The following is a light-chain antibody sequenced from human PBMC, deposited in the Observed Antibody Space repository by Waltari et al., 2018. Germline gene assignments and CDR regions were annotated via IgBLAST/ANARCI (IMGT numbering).Light chain of an antibody. CDR1: SIGSRS. Sequence: SYVLTQPPSVSVAPGKAARITCGGNSIGSRSVHWYQQKPGQAPVLVIYYDSDRPSGIPERISGSKAGNTDTLTISRVEAGDEAAYYCQLWESGSDRVVFGGGTKLTVL. CDR2: YDS. V-gene: IGLV3-21*01. CDR3: QLWESGSDRVV. J-gene: IGLJ2*01.